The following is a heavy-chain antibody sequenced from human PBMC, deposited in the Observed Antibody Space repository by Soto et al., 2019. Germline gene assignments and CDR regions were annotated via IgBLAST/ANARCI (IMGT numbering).Heavy chain of an antibody. J-gene: IGHJ6*02. D-gene: IGHD3-10*01. CDR3: AKGVYWGLDV. Sequence: EVQLVESGGGLVQPGGSLRLSCAASGFTFSLYSMSWVRQAPGKGLEWVSYISRSSTGIHYADSVKGRFTISRDDATKPMHLPMDRPGGGDPAWFFWAKGVYWGLDVWGQGTTVSISS. CDR2: ISRSSTGI. CDR1: GFTFSLYS. V-gene: IGHV3-48*01.